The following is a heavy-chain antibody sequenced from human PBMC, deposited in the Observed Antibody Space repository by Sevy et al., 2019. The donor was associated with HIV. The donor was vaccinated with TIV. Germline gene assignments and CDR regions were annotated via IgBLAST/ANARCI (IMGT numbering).Heavy chain of an antibody. Sequence: GGSLRLSCIASGFTFSRSRMNWVRQAPGKGLEWVSSISSSSNYIYYADSMKGRFTISRDNAKNSLYLQMNSLRAEDTAVYCCAGDRREMVKGADDSFHIWGQGTMVTVSS. CDR3: AGDRREMVKGADDSFHI. D-gene: IGHD3-10*01. CDR2: ISSSSNYI. CDR1: GFTFSRSR. J-gene: IGHJ3*02. V-gene: IGHV3-21*01.